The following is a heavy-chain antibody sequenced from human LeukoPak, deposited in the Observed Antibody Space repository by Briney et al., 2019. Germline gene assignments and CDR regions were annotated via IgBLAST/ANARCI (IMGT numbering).Heavy chain of an antibody. CDR3: ARDNSRWSFDY. D-gene: IGHD2/OR15-2a*01. CDR1: GNSFTSDY. J-gene: IGHJ4*02. Sequence: ASVKVSCQASGNSFTSDYIHWVRQAPGQELEWMGRIIPSGGDTIHAEKFRGRLTMTRDTSTRTHYMELSSLRSEDTGVYFCARDNSRWSFDYWGQGTPVTVSS. CDR2: IIPSGGDT. V-gene: IGHV1-46*03.